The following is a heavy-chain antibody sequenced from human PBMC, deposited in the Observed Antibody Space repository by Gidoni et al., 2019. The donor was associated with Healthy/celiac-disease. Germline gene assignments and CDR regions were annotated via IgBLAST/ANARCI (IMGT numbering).Heavy chain of an antibody. J-gene: IGHJ4*02. CDR3: AKDQEGSFWG. CDR2: ISGRCGST. V-gene: IGHV3-23*01. Sequence: EVQLLESGGGLVQPGGSLRLSCAASGFTFSSYSMGWVRQAPGKGLGWGSAISGRCGSTYYADSVEGRFTISRDNSKNTLYLQMNSLRAEGTAVYYCAKDQEGSFWGWGQGTLVTVSS. CDR1: GFTFSSYS. D-gene: IGHD7-27*01.